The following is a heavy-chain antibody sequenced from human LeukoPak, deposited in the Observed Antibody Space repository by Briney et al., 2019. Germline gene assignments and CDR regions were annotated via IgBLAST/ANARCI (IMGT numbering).Heavy chain of an antibody. CDR1: GFTFNTYW. V-gene: IGHV3-7*01. D-gene: IGHD5-12*01. CDR2: INEDGGRK. Sequence: PGGSLRLSCAASGFTFNTYWFTWVRRAPGKGLEWVANINEDGGRKYSVDSVRGRFTISRDNARNSLYLQMNGLRAEDTALYYCARFRYIGSDLEVFDSWGQGTLVAVSS. J-gene: IGHJ4*02. CDR3: ARFRYIGSDLEVFDS.